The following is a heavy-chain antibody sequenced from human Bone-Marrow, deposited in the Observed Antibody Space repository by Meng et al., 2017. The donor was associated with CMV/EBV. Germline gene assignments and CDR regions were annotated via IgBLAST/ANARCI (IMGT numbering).Heavy chain of an antibody. CDR2: IRYDGSNK. V-gene: IGHV3-30*02. J-gene: IGHJ6*01. D-gene: IGHD1-1*01. Sequence: GESLKISCAASGFTFSSYGMHWVRQAPGKGLEWVAFIRYDGSNKYYADSVKGRFTISRDNSKNTLYLQMNSLRAEDTAVYYCAPNGYYYYGMDVWGQGTTVNCSS. CDR1: GFTFSSYG. CDR3: APNGYYYYGMDV.